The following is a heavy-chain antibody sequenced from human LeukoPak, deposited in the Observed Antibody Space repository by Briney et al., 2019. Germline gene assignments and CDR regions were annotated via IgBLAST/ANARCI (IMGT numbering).Heavy chain of an antibody. D-gene: IGHD6-19*01. CDR2: ISGSGGST. CDR3: AKDRSGWQLDY. J-gene: IGHJ4*02. Sequence: PGGSLRLSCAASGFTFSSYSMNWVRQAPGKGLELVSAISGSGGSTYYADSVMGRFTISRDNSKNTLYLQMNSLRAEDTAVYYCAKDRSGWQLDYWGQGTLVTVSS. V-gene: IGHV3-23*01. CDR1: GFTFSSYS.